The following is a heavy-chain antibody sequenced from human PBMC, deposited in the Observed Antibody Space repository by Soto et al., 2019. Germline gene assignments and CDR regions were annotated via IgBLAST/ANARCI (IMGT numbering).Heavy chain of an antibody. V-gene: IGHV5-10-1*01. D-gene: IGHD3-22*01. Sequence: GDSVKVSSKGSAYSFSSYWISWVRQMPGKCLEWMGKIDPSASHTNTRPSFQGHISISENKLITTANLQWSSLKASDTAMYYRATHKYYDSRGYYYYGMDVWGQGTTVTVSS. CDR1: AYSFSSYW. CDR2: IDPSASHT. J-gene: IGHJ6*02. CDR3: ATHKYYDSRGYYYYGMDV.